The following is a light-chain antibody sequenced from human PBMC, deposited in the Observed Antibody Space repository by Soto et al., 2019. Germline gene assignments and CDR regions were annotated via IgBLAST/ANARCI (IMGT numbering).Light chain of an antibody. J-gene: IGKJ4*01. CDR1: QSVRNY. V-gene: IGKV3-11*01. CDR3: QQRSNWPLT. CDR2: ETF. Sequence: EIVMTQSPGTLSLSPGERAALSVRASQSVRNYLAWYQQKPGQAPRLLIYETFHRAIGILARFSGSGSGTDFTLTISSLEPEDFAVYYCQQRSNWPLTFGGGTKVDIK.